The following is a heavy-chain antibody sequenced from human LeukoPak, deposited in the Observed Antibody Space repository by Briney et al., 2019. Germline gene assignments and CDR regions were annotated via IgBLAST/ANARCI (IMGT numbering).Heavy chain of an antibody. Sequence: GESLKISCKGSGYSFTSNWIGWVRQMPGKGLEWMGIIYPGDSDTRYSPSFQGQVTISADKSISTAYLQWSSLKASDTAMYYCARTYDILTGYNWFDPWGQGTLVTVSS. CDR1: GYSFTSNW. V-gene: IGHV5-51*01. CDR3: ARTYDILTGYNWFDP. D-gene: IGHD3-9*01. CDR2: IYPGDSDT. J-gene: IGHJ5*02.